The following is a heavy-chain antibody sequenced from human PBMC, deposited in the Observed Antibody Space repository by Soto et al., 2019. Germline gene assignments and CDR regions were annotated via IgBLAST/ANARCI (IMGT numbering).Heavy chain of an antibody. V-gene: IGHV1-2*02. CDR3: ARGRSVKWNWFGR. Sequence: ASVKVSCKASGYVFTGFYLRWVRQAPGQGLEWMGWIFPNSGATNYAQKFQGRVTLTRDTSLSTGYMDLTRLTSDDTDVHYGARGRSVKWNWFGRWGQGTLVTVSS. CDR1: GYVFTGFY. D-gene: IGHD6-25*01. J-gene: IGHJ5*02. CDR2: IFPNSGAT.